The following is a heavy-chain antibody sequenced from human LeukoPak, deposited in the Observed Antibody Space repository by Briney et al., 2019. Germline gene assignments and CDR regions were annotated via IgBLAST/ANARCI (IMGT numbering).Heavy chain of an antibody. D-gene: IGHD6-19*01. CDR3: ARLSFDSSGWYYFDY. Sequence: SETLSLTCTVSGGSISSSSYYWGWIRQPPGKGLEWIGSIYYSGSTYYNPSLKSRVTISVDTSKNQFSLKLSSVTAADTAVYYCARLSFDSSGWYYFDYWGQGTLVTVSS. J-gene: IGHJ4*02. V-gene: IGHV4-39*01. CDR1: GGSISSSSYY. CDR2: IYYSGST.